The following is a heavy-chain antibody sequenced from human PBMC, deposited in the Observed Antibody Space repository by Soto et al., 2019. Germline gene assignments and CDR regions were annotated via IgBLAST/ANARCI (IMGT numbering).Heavy chain of an antibody. D-gene: IGHD4-4*01. CDR3: AKDSNKYSSSLRGRYFDY. CDR1: GFTFSSYV. J-gene: IGHJ4*02. Sequence: PVGSLRLSCAASGFTFSSYVMSWVRQAPGKGLEWVSGISGGGSNTFYADSVKGRFTISRDNSKNTLLLQMNSLGAEDTAVYYCAKDSNKYSSSLRGRYFDYWGQGIGVTVSS. V-gene: IGHV3-23*01. CDR2: ISGGGSNT.